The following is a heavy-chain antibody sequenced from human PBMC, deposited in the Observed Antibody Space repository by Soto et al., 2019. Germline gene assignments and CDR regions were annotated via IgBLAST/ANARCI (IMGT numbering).Heavy chain of an antibody. J-gene: IGHJ5*02. V-gene: IGHV3-53*01. CDR3: ARVGFRGRFGDLSDFDP. CDR1: GMIVSINY. CDR2: VYSGGAR. Sequence: EVQLVESGGGLIQPGGSLRLSRAASGMIVSINYMSWVRQAPGKGLEWVAIVYSGGARYYADSVKGRFTISRDDSNNTLSLQMNSLRVEDSAVYYCARVGFRGRFGDLSDFDPWGQGTLVTVSS. D-gene: IGHD3-10*01.